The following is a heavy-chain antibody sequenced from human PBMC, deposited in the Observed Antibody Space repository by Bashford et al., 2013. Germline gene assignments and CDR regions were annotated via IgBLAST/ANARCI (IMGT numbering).Heavy chain of an antibody. D-gene: IGHD6-13*01. J-gene: IGHJ4*02. CDR3: ARTLSSSWSPFDY. V-gene: IGHV4-59*01. Sequence: RQSPGKGLEWIGYISYSGSTDYNPSLKSRVTISVDTSKNQFSLKLSSVTAADTAVYYCARTLSSSWSPFDYWGPGNPGHRLL. CDR2: ISYSGST.